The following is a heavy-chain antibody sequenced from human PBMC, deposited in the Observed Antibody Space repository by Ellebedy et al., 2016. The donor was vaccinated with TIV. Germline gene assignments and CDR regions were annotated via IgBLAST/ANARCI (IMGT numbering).Heavy chain of an antibody. CDR3: ARAGGFSDFVVLDVAPRWFDP. D-gene: IGHD2-21*01. Sequence: MPSETLSLTCTVSGGSFGDYHWSWFRQSPGTGLEWIREVDHSRGTTYNPSLTSRVNMSVDTSNSVFSLRLKSVTAADTAVYYCARAGGFSDFVVLDVAPRWFDPWGQGILVTVSS. J-gene: IGHJ5*02. CDR1: GGSFGDYH. V-gene: IGHV4-34*01. CDR2: VDHSRGT.